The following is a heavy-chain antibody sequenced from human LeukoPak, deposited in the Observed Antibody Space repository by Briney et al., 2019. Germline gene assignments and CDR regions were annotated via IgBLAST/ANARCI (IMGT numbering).Heavy chain of an antibody. D-gene: IGHD3-22*01. J-gene: IGHJ4*02. CDR3: AKKTPGNYAYDQ. CDR1: GFTFSSSA. V-gene: IGHV3-23*01. Sequence: PGGSLRLSCAASGFTFSSSAMNWVRQAPGKGLEWVSACGTDGDTYYADSVKGRFTTSRDNSKNTLYLQMTSLRAEDTAVYYCAKKTPGNYAYDQWGQGTLVTVSP. CDR2: CGTDGDT.